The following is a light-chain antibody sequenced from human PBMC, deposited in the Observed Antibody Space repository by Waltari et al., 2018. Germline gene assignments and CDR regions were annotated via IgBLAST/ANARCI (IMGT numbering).Light chain of an antibody. Sequence: EIVLTPSPGTLSLSPGERAIVSCRASQSVGRTLALYQQKPGQAPRLLIYGASNRATGIPDRFIGSGFGTEFSLTISGLEPEDSAVYYCQHYLRLPVAFGQGTKVEIK. J-gene: IGKJ1*01. CDR1: QSVGRT. V-gene: IGKV3-20*01. CDR2: GAS. CDR3: QHYLRLPVA.